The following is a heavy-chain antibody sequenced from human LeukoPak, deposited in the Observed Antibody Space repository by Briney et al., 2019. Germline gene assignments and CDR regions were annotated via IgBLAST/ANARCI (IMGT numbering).Heavy chain of an antibody. CDR3: ARNPSMGYDSSGYYFYFDY. CDR2: IKQDGSEK. CDR1: GFTFSSYW. Sequence: GGSLRLSXAASGFTFSSYWMSWVRQAPGKGLEWVANIKQDGSEKYYVDSVKGRFTISRDNAKNSLYLQMNSLRAEDTAVYYCARNPSMGYDSSGYYFYFDYWGQGTLVTVSS. V-gene: IGHV3-7*01. J-gene: IGHJ4*02. D-gene: IGHD3-22*01.